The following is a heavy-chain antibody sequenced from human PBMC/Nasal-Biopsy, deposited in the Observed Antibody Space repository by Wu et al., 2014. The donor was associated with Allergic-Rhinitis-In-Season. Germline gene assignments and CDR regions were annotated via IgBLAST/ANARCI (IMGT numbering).Heavy chain of an antibody. J-gene: IGHJ4*02. Sequence: TLSLTCAVSGASITNIDYYWGWIRQPPGRGLEWIGAIYHTGSTYYTPSLMSRVTISVDTSKDQFSLKLNSVTAADTAVYYCARVTGYCSGSGCYSLDYWGPGILVTVSS. V-gene: IGHV4-39*07. CDR3: ARVTGYCSGSGCYSLDY. CDR1: GASITNIDYY. CDR2: IYHTGST. D-gene: IGHD2-2*02.